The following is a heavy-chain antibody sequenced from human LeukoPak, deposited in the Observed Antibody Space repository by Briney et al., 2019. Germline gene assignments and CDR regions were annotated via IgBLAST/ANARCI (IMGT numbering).Heavy chain of an antibody. CDR2: ISGRGASK. Sequence: GGSLRLSCAASGLTLSSYAMSWVRQAPGKGLEWVSGISGRGASKYYADSVKGRFTISRDNSKNTLYLQMNSLRAEDTAVYYCAKGVVVAPDVTPFDYWGQGTLVTVSS. J-gene: IGHJ4*02. CDR1: GLTLSSYA. D-gene: IGHD2-2*01. V-gene: IGHV3-23*01. CDR3: AKGVVVAPDVTPFDY.